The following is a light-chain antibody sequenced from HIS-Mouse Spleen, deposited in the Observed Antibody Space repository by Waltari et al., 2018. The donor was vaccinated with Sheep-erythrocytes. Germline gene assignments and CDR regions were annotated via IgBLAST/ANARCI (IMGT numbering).Light chain of an antibody. V-gene: IGLV1-47*01. Sequence: QSVLTQPPSASGTPVQRVTISCSGSSSNIGSNYVYWYQQLPGTAPKLLIYRNNQRPSGVPARFSGSKSGTSASLAISGLRSEDEADYYCAAWDDSLSGWVFGGGTKLTVL. CDR3: AAWDDSLSGWV. CDR1: SSNIGSNY. J-gene: IGLJ3*02. CDR2: RNN.